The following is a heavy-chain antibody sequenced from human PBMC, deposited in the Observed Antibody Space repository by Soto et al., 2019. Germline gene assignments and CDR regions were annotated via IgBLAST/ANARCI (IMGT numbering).Heavy chain of an antibody. Sequence: PSETLSLTCTVSGGSISSGDYYWSWIRQPPGKGLEWIGYIYYSGSTYYNPSLKSRVTISVDTSKNQFSLKLSSVTAADTAVYYCSSNSYGYIFYDHWGQGTLVNVSS. V-gene: IGHV4-30-4*01. J-gene: IGHJ4*02. CDR3: SSNSYGYIFYDH. D-gene: IGHD5-18*01. CDR2: IYYSGST. CDR1: GGSISSGDYY.